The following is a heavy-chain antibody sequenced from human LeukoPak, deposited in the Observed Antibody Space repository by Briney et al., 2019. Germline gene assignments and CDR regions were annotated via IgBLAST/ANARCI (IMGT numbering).Heavy chain of an antibody. Sequence: ASVKVSCKASGYTFTSYGISWVRQAPGQGLEWMGWISVYNGNTNYAQKLRGRVTMTTDTSTSTAYMELRSLRSDDTAVYYCARGAPKEIQLWLRLRGVAFDIWGQGTMVTVSS. J-gene: IGHJ3*02. CDR1: GYTFTSYG. CDR2: ISVYNGNT. V-gene: IGHV1-18*01. CDR3: ARGAPKEIQLWLRLRGVAFDI. D-gene: IGHD5-18*01.